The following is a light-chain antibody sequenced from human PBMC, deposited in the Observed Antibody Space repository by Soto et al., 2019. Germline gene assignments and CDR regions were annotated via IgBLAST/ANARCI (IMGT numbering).Light chain of an antibody. CDR2: AAS. V-gene: IGKV1-39*01. Sequence: ILLTQSPSSLSASVGGRVTITCRASQSISSYLNWYQQKPGKAPRLLIYAASSLQSGVQSRFSGSGSGTDFTLTISSLQPEDFATYYCKQSYSTPPVIFGGGTKVDNK. CDR3: KQSYSTPPVI. J-gene: IGKJ4*01. CDR1: QSISSY.